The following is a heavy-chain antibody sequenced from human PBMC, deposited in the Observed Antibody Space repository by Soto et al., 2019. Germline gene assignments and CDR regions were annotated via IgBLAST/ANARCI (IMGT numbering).Heavy chain of an antibody. CDR3: ARQDRVVAEGRWFDP. CDR2: VHYSGNT. J-gene: IGHJ5*02. CDR1: VYSISSGYH. V-gene: IGHV4-38-2*02. Sequence: XETVSLTCTVSVYSISSGYHWAWIRQPPGKGLEWLGSVHYSGNTYYNPSLKSRLTISVDKSKNQFSLNLSSVTAADTAVYYCARQDRVVAEGRWFDPWGQGTLVTVSS. D-gene: IGHD2-15*01.